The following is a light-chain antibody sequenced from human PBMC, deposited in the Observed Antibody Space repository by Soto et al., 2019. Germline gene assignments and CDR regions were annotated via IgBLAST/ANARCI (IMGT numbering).Light chain of an antibody. CDR1: QSVVTN. CDR3: QQSGSSPPT. Sequence: EIVMTQSPATLSVSPGERATLSCRASQSVVTNLAWYQQKPGQAPRLLIYGASTRATGIPDRFSGSGSGTDFTLTISRLEPEDFAVYYCQQSGSSPPTFGQGTKVDIK. V-gene: IGKV3-20*01. J-gene: IGKJ1*01. CDR2: GAS.